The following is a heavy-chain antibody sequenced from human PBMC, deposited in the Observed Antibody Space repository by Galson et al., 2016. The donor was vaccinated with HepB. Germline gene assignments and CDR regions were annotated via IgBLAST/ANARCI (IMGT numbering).Heavy chain of an antibody. J-gene: IGHJ6*02. V-gene: IGHV3-43*01. Sequence: SLRLSCAASGFTFDDYTMHWVRQAPGKGLEWVSLISWDGGSTYYADSVKGRFTISRDNSKNSLYLQMNSLRTEYTALYYCAKDRRSGRTDYYYYTYYYYYGMDVWGQGTTVTVSS. D-gene: IGHD3-3*01. CDR1: GFTFDDYT. CDR3: AKDRRSGRTDYYYYTYYYYYGMDV. CDR2: ISWDGGST.